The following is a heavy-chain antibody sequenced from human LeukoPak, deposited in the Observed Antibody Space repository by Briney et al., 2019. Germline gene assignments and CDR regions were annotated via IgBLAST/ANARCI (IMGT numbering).Heavy chain of an antibody. J-gene: IGHJ6*02. CDR3: ARRGGLDV. Sequence: GGSLRLSCAASGFTFSSYWMNWARQAPGKGVEWVASINHNGNVNYYVDSVKGRFTISRDNAKNSLYLQMSNLRAEDTAVYFCARRGGLDVWGQGATVTVSS. CDR2: INHNGNVN. V-gene: IGHV3-7*03. CDR1: GFTFSSYW.